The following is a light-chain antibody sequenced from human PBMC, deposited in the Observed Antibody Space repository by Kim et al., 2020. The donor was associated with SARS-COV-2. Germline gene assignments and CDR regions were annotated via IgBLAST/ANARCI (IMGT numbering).Light chain of an antibody. Sequence: KVTIACSGSSSNIGNNYVSWYQQLPGTAPKLLIYDNNKRPSGIPDRVSGSKSGTSATLGITGLQTGDEADYYCGTWDSSLSAGVVFGGGTQLTVL. CDR2: DNN. V-gene: IGLV1-51*01. CDR1: SSNIGNNY. CDR3: GTWDSSLSAGVV. J-gene: IGLJ2*01.